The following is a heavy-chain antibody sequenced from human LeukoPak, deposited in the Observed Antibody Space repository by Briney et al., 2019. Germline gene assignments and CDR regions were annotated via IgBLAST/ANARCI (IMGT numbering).Heavy chain of an antibody. CDR3: ASDAEHCSGSDCPRWFDP. V-gene: IGHV4-59*01. J-gene: IGHJ5*02. CDR1: GGXIGSYY. CDR2: IGYSGRT. D-gene: IGHD2-21*02. Sequence: SETLSLTCTVSGGXIGSYYWSWIRQPPGKGREWLGYIGYSGRTNYNPSLKSRVIISVDTSKNQFSLNLRSVTAADTAVYYCASDAEHCSGSDCPRWFDPWGQGTLVTVSS.